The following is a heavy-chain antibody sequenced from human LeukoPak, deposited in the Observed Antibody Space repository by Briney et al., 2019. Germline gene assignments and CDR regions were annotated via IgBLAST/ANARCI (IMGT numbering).Heavy chain of an antibody. Sequence: GGSLRLSCAASGFTFSSYSMDWVRQAPGKGLEWVSSISSSSSYIYYADSVKGRFTISRDNAKSSLYLQMNSLRAEDTAVYYCARDLQIVVGAAARGRGPFDPWGQGTLVTVSS. J-gene: IGHJ5*02. V-gene: IGHV3-21*01. CDR1: GFTFSSYS. D-gene: IGHD2-2*01. CDR2: ISSSSSYI. CDR3: ARDLQIVVGAAARGRGPFDP.